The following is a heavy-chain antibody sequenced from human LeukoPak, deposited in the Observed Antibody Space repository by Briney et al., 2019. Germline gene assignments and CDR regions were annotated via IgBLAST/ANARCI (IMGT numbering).Heavy chain of an antibody. CDR3: ARDQAADYDILTGSSRHFDY. Sequence: PGGSLRLSCAASGFTFSSYSMNWVRQAPGKGLEWVSSISSSSSYIYYADSVKGRFTISRDNAKNSLYLQMNSLRAEDTAVYYCARDQAADYDILTGSSRHFDYWGQGTLVTVSS. J-gene: IGHJ4*02. V-gene: IGHV3-21*01. CDR2: ISSSSSYI. CDR1: GFTFSSYS. D-gene: IGHD3-9*01.